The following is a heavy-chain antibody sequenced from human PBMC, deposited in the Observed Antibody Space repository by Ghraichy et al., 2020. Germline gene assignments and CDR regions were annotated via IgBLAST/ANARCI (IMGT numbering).Heavy chain of an antibody. V-gene: IGHV3-30-3*01. J-gene: IGHJ3*02. CDR1: GFTFATYS. Sequence: GGSLRLSCAASGFTFATYSMHWVRQAPGKGLEWVTIISYDGNDKHYADSVRGRFTISRDNSKNTLYLQMNSLRSEDTAVYYCARDSNWNEVRGAFDIWGQGTRVTVSS. CDR3: ARDSNWNEVRGAFDI. D-gene: IGHD1-1*01. CDR2: ISYDGNDK.